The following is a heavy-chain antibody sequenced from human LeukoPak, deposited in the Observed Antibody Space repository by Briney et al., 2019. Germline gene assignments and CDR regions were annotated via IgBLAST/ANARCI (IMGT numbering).Heavy chain of an antibody. CDR2: ISYDGSNK. CDR1: GFTFSSYA. CDR3: AKDQVSIGSGSYIDY. V-gene: IGHV3-30*04. Sequence: PGGSLRLSCAASGFTFSSYAMHWVRQAPGKGLEWVAVISYDGSNKYYADSVKGRFTISRDNSKNTLYLQMNSLRAEDTALYYCAKDQVSIGSGSYIDYWGQGTLVTVSS. J-gene: IGHJ4*02. D-gene: IGHD3-10*01.